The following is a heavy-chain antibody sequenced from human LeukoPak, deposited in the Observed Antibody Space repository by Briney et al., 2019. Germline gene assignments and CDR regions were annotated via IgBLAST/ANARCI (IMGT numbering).Heavy chain of an antibody. D-gene: IGHD5-24*01. CDR3: TREQWLPDY. CDR1: GFKFSDYY. CDR2: ISKTSSYT. J-gene: IGHJ4*02. V-gene: IGHV3-11*05. Sequence: KPGGSLRLSSAASGFKFSDYYMNWIRQAPGKGLEWVSQISKTSSYTNYADSVKGRFTISRDNARNSLYLQMNSLRAEDTAVYYCTREQWLPDYWGQGTLVTVSP.